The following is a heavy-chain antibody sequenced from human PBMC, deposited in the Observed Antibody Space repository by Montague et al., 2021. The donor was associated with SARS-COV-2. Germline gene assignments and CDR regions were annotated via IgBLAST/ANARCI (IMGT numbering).Heavy chain of an antibody. CDR3: AATSGDIVVVVAAYYGMDA. D-gene: IGHD2-15*01. V-gene: IGHV3-48*03. Sequence: SLRLSCAASGFTFSSYEMNWVRQAPGKELEWVSYISSSGSTIYYADSVKGRFTISRDNAKNSLYLQMNSLRAEDTAVYYCAATSGDIVVVVAAYYGMDAWGQGTTVTVSS. CDR1: GFTFSSYE. J-gene: IGHJ6*02. CDR2: ISSSGSTI.